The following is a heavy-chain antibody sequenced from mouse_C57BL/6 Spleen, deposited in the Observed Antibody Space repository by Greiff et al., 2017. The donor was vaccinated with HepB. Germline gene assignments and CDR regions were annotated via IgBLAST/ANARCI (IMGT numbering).Heavy chain of an antibody. CDR2: IAPSDSYT. CDR1: GYTFTSYW. V-gene: IGHV1-69*01. CDR3: ARRGTTVDFDY. Sequence: QVQLQQPGAELVMPGASVKLSCKASGYTFTSYWMHWVKQRPGQGLEWIGEIAPSDSYTNYNQKFKGKSTLTVDKSSSTAYMQLSSLTSEDSAVYYCARRGTTVDFDYWGQGTTLTVSS. D-gene: IGHD1-1*01. J-gene: IGHJ2*01.